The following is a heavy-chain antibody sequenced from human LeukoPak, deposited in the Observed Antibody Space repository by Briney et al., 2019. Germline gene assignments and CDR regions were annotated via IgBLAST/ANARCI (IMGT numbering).Heavy chain of an antibody. CDR3: ARGRDYGGISGAIDY. V-gene: IGHV4-39*07. CDR2: INHSGST. CDR1: GGSISSGDYY. D-gene: IGHD4-23*01. Sequence: SETLSLTCTVSGGSISSGDYYWSWIRQHPGKGLEWIGEINHSGSTNYNPSLKSRVTISVDTSKNQFSLKLSSVTAADTAVYYCARGRDYGGISGAIDYWGQGTLVTVSS. J-gene: IGHJ4*02.